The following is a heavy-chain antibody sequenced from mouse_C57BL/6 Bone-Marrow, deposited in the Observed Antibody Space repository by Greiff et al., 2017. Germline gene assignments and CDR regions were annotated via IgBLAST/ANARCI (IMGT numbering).Heavy chain of an antibody. CDR1: GYTFTSYG. CDR2: IYPRSGNT. CDR3: RLRRGYYYAMDD. V-gene: IGHV1-81*01. J-gene: IGHJ4*01. Sequence: QVQLQQSGAELARPGASVKLSCKASGYTFTSYGISWVKQRTGQGLEWIGEIYPRSGNTYYNEKFKGKATLTADKSSSTAYMELRSLTSEDSAVYFCRLRRGYYYAMDDWGQGTSVTVSS.